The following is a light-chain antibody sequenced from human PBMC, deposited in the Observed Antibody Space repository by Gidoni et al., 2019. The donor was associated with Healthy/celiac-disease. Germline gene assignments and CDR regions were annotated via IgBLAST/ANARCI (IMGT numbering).Light chain of an antibody. V-gene: IGLV1-44*01. CDR2: SKN. CDR1: SSNIGRNP. Sequence: QSVLTQPPSASGTPGQRVTISCSGSSSNIGRNPVNWYQQLPGSAPKLLIYSKNQRPSGVPDRFSGSKSGTSASLAISGLQSEDEADYYCAAWDDSLNGFYVFGTGTKVTVL. J-gene: IGLJ1*01. CDR3: AAWDDSLNGFYV.